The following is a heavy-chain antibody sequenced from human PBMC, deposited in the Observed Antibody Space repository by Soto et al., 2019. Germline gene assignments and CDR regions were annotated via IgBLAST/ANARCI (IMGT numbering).Heavy chain of an antibody. D-gene: IGHD7-27*01. V-gene: IGHV4-30-4*01. J-gene: IGHJ4*02. Sequence: QVQLQESGPGLVTPSQTLSLTCTVSGGSVRHGAYYWSWIRQPPQKGLEWIGHIFNIGSTYSNPSLKSRVTVSVDTSKNQFSLSLSSVTAADTGVYYCATGLSGDKVDYWGQGTLVTVSS. CDR1: GGSVRHGAYY. CDR3: ATGLSGDKVDY. CDR2: IFNIGST.